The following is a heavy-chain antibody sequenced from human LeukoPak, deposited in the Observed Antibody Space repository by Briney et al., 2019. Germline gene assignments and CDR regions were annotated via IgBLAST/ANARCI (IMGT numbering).Heavy chain of an antibody. V-gene: IGHV1-8*03. CDR1: GYTFTSYD. Sequence: PAASVKVSCKASGYTFTSYDINWVRQATGQGLEWMGWMNPNSGNTGYAQKFQGRVTITRNTSISTAYMELSSLRSEDTAVYYCARTEEARKVGAYCGGDCYSELDYWGQGTLVTVSS. D-gene: IGHD2-21*02. J-gene: IGHJ4*02. CDR3: ARTEEARKVGAYCGGDCYSELDY. CDR2: MNPNSGNT.